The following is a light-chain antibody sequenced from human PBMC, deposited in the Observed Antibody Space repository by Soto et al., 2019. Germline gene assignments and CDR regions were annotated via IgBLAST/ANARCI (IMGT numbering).Light chain of an antibody. V-gene: IGLV2-14*01. CDR1: SSDVGAYNY. CDR3: SSYTSSSSWV. Sequence: SVLTQPASVSGSPGQSITISCTGTSSDVGAYNYVSWYQQHSGKAPKLIIYEVTNRPSGVSNRFSASKSGNTASLTIFGLQAEDEADYYCSSYTSSSSWVFGGGTKVTVL. J-gene: IGLJ3*02. CDR2: EVT.